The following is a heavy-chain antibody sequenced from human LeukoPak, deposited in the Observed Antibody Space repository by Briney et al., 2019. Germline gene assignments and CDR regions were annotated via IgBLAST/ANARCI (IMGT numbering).Heavy chain of an antibody. J-gene: IGHJ4*02. CDR1: GFTFSSYA. D-gene: IGHD4-17*01. CDR2: ISYDGSNK. V-gene: IGHV3-30-3*01. CDR3: ARATTVTTSFDY. Sequence: VRSLRLSCAASGFTFSSYAMHWVRQAPGKGLEWVAVISYDGSNKYYADSVKGRFTISRDNSKNTLYLQMNSLRAEDTAVYYCARATTVTTSFDYWGQGTLVTVSS.